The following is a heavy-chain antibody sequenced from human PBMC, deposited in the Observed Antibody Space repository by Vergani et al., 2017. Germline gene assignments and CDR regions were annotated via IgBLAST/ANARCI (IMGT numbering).Heavy chain of an antibody. V-gene: IGHV3-15*01. Sequence: EVQLVESGGGLVKPGGSIRLSCAASGFTFSNAWMSWVRQAPGKGLEWVGRIKSKDDGGTTDYAAPVKGRFTISRDDSKNTLYLQMSSLKTEDTAVYYCTTHKTDYYDSSGYYYWGQGTLVTVSS. CDR1: GFTFSNAW. D-gene: IGHD3-22*01. CDR3: TTHKTDYYDSSGYYY. CDR2: IKSKDDGGTT. J-gene: IGHJ4*02.